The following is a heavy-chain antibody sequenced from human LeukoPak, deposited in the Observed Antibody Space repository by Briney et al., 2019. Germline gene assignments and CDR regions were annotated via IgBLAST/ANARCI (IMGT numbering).Heavy chain of an antibody. CDR3: ARDIWRDCSSTSCLPDY. D-gene: IGHD2-2*01. CDR2: IYSGGST. J-gene: IGHJ4*02. Sequence: GGSLRLSCAASGFTVSSNYMSWVRQAPGKGLEWVSVIYSGGSTYYADSVKGRFTISRDNSKNTLYLQMNSLRAEDTAVYYCARDIWRDCSSTSCLPDYWGQGTLVTVSS. V-gene: IGHV3-66*01. CDR1: GFTVSSNY.